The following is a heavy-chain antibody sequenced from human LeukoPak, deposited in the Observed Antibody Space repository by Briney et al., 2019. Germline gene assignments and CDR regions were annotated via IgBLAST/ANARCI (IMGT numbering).Heavy chain of an antibody. V-gene: IGHV3-21*04. Sequence: GGSLRLSCAASGFTFSSYRMNWVRQAPGKGREWVSSISSSTPYLYSADSVKRPFPISTDNATNSLHLQMNSLRAQTTAVYYCARDDSGHDYWGQGPLVTVSS. CDR3: ARDDSGHDY. CDR1: GFTFSSYR. J-gene: IGHJ4*02. D-gene: IGHD1-26*01. CDR2: ISSSTPYL.